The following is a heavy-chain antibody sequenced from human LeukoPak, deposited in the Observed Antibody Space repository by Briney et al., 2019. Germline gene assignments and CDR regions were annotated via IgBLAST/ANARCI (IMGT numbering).Heavy chain of an antibody. CDR3: AKGPSSGYYVDY. V-gene: IGHV3-9*01. CDR1: GFTFDDYA. Sequence: GGSLRLSCAASGFTFDDYAMHWVRQAPGKGLEWVSGISWNSGSIGYADSVKGRFTISRDNAKNSLYLQMNSLRAEDTALYYCAKGPSSGYYVDYWGQGTLVTVSS. CDR2: ISWNSGSI. D-gene: IGHD3-22*01. J-gene: IGHJ4*02.